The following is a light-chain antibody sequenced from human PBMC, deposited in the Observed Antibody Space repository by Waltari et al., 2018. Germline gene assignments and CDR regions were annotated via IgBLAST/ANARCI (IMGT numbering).Light chain of an antibody. CDR2: DVR. CDR1: SSDVGGYNY. CDR3: SSYTSSSTYV. J-gene: IGLJ1*01. Sequence: QSALTQPASVSGSPGQSITISCTGTSSDVGGYNYVSWYQQHPGKAPKRMIYDVRKRPGGVSNRVAGDKSGNTASLTISGLQAEDEADYYCSSYTSSSTYVLGTGTKVTVL. V-gene: IGLV2-14*01.